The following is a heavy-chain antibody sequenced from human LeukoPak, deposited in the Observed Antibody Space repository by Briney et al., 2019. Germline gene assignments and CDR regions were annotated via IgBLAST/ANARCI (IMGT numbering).Heavy chain of an antibody. CDR2: MNPNSGNT. Sequence: GASVEVSCKASGYTFTSYDINWVRQATGQGLEWMGWMNPNSGNTGYAQKFQGRVTMTRNTSISTAYMELSSLRSEDTAVYYCARVRANDYGDYGGFDYWGQGTLVTVSS. D-gene: IGHD4-17*01. CDR1: GYTFTSYD. CDR3: ARVRANDYGDYGGFDY. V-gene: IGHV1-8*01. J-gene: IGHJ4*02.